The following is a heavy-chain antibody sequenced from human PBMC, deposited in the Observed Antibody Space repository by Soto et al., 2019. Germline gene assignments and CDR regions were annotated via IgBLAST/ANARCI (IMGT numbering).Heavy chain of an antibody. V-gene: IGHV3-30*18. CDR3: AKDGLMITFGGVTH. Sequence: GGSLRLSCAASGFTFSSYGMHWVRQAPGKGLEWVAVISYDGSKKNYADSVKGRFTIPRDNSKNTLYLQMNSLRAEDTAVYYCAKDGLMITFGGVTHWGQGTLVTVSS. CDR1: GFTFSSYG. CDR2: ISYDGSKK. J-gene: IGHJ4*02. D-gene: IGHD3-16*01.